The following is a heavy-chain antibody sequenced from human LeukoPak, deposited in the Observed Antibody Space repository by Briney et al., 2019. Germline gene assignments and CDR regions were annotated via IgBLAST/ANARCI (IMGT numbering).Heavy chain of an antibody. D-gene: IGHD2-8*01. Sequence: QPGASLRLSCAASGFPFSSSAMSWVRQAPGKGLEWVSGLPRSGGDTYYADSVKGRFTISRDNSKNTLHLQMNSLRAEDTAIYYCAKAGTNTNGLFHCWGQGTLVTVSS. CDR2: LPRSGGDT. CDR3: AKAGTNTNGLFHC. V-gene: IGHV3-23*01. J-gene: IGHJ4*02. CDR1: GFPFSSSA.